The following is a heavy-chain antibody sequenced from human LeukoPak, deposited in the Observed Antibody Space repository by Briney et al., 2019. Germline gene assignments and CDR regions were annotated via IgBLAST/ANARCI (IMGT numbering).Heavy chain of an antibody. D-gene: IGHD3-22*01. Sequence: GGSLRLSCAASGFTLRSYAMSWVRQAPGKGLEWVSIISDNGLVTYYADSVKGRFTISRDTSKSTLYLQMNSLRADDTAMYYCAKGSGYYPEGSDYWGQGTLVTVSS. V-gene: IGHV3-23*01. CDR3: AKGSGYYPEGSDY. J-gene: IGHJ4*02. CDR1: GFTLRSYA. CDR2: ISDNGLVT.